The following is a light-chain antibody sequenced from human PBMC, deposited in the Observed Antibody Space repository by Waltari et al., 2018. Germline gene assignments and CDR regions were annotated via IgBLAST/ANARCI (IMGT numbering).Light chain of an antibody. CDR3: SSYTSTNTLV. J-gene: IGLJ3*02. V-gene: IGLV2-14*01. Sequence: WYQQNQGKAPYFIIYEVSNRPAGVSNRFSGSNSGNTASLTISGLQAEDEADYYCSSYTSTNTLVFCGGTKLTVL. CDR2: EVS.